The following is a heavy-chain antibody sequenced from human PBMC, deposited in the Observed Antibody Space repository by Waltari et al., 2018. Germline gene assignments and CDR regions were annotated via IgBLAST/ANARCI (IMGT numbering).Heavy chain of an antibody. Sequence: QVQLVQSGAEVKNPGASVKVSCKASGYTFTSYDINWVRQATGQGLEWMGWMNPNSGNSGYAQKIQGRVTITRNTSKSTAYTELSSLRSEDTAVYYCARDYYGSGSQSGYWGQGTLVTVSS. J-gene: IGHJ4*02. D-gene: IGHD3-10*01. CDR3: ARDYYGSGSQSGY. CDR1: GYTFTSYD. CDR2: MNPNSGNS. V-gene: IGHV1-8*03.